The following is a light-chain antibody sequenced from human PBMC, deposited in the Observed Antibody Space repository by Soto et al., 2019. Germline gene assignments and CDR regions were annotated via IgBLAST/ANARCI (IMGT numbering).Light chain of an antibody. J-gene: IGKJ5*01. CDR1: QSVSNNY. Sequence: EIVMTQSPATLSVSPGERATLSCRASQSVSNNYLAWYQHKPGQAPRLLIYGASIRATGIPARFSGSGSGTDFTLTISSLEPEDFAVYYCHQRQYWPPITFGQGTRLEI. V-gene: IGKV3-11*01. CDR3: HQRQYWPPIT. CDR2: GAS.